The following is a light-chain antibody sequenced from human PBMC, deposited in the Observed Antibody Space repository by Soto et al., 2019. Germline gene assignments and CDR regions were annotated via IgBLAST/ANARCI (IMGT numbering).Light chain of an antibody. J-gene: IGKJ5*01. Sequence: EIVLKHSPGTLSLSHGEGATLSCRASQSVSSYLAWYQQKPGQAPRLLIYGASTRATGIPARFSGSGSGTEFTLTISSLQPDDFATYYCQQYNTYSTFGQGTRLEIK. CDR1: QSVSSY. V-gene: IGKV3-15*01. CDR2: GAS. CDR3: QQYNTYST.